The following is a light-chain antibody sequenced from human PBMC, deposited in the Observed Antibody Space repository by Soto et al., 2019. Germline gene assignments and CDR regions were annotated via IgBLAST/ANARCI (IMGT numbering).Light chain of an antibody. CDR3: QSHDSSLSGLVL. V-gene: IGLV1-40*01. CDR2: GNS. Sequence: QSVLTQPPSVSGAPGQRVTISCTGSSSNIGAGYDVHWYQQLPGTAPKLLIYGNSNRPSGVPDRFSGSKSGTSASLAITGLQAEDEADYYCQSHDSSLSGLVLFGGGTKLTVL. CDR1: SSNIGAGYD. J-gene: IGLJ2*01.